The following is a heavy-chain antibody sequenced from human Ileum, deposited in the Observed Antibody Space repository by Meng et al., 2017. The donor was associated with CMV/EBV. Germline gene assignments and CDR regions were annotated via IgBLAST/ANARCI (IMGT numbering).Heavy chain of an antibody. CDR1: GFSFSTSGVG. CDR2: IYWNEVK. Sequence: APMLVTPTQTLTLTCIFSGFSFSTSGVGVGWIRQPPGKALEWLALIYWNEVKLYSPSLKSRLTITKDTSKNQVVLTMTNMDPVDTATYFCAHIIYWNDKAFDSWGQGTLVTVSS. D-gene: IGHD1-1*01. V-gene: IGHV2-5*01. CDR3: AHIIYWNDKAFDS. J-gene: IGHJ4*02.